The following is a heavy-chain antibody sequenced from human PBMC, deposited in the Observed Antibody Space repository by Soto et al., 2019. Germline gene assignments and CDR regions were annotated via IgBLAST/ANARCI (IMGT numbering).Heavy chain of an antibody. CDR1: GYTFTSYY. V-gene: IGHV1-46*01. D-gene: IGHD3-16*01. CDR3: AMVDNYVTPTPQDV. CDR2: INPSSGST. Sequence: ASVKVSCKASGYTFTSYYMHWVRQAPGQGLEWMGRINPSSGSTSYARKVQGRVTMTTDTSTSTAYMDLGSLTSDDTAVYYCAMVDNYVTPTPQDVWGQGTTVTVSS. J-gene: IGHJ6*02.